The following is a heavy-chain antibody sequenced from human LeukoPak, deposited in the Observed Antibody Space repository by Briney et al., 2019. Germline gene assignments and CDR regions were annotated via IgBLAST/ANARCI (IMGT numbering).Heavy chain of an antibody. CDR2: ISSSGSII. CDR3: ARDPSASYDSSGYSPDVLGY. Sequence: PGGSLRLSCATSGFTFSDYYMSWIRQAPGKGLEWVSYISSSGSIIYYADSVKGRFTISRDNAKNSLYLQMNSLRAEDTAVYYCARDPSASYDSSGYSPDVLGYWGQGTLVTVSS. V-gene: IGHV3-11*01. J-gene: IGHJ4*02. D-gene: IGHD3-22*01. CDR1: GFTFSDYY.